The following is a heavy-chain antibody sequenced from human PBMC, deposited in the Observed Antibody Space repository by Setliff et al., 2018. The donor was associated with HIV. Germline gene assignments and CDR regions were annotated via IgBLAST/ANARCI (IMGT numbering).Heavy chain of an antibody. D-gene: IGHD6-19*01. Sequence: PSETLSLTCTASGGSISSSSYYWGWIRQPPGKGLEWIRNIYYSGTTYDNPSLKSRVTISVDTPKNQFSLKLTSVTAADTAVYYCARHVDGSGRVDYWGRGTLVTVSS. CDR3: ARHVDGSGRVDY. CDR2: IYYSGTT. J-gene: IGHJ4*02. CDR1: GGSISSSSYY. V-gene: IGHV4-39*01.